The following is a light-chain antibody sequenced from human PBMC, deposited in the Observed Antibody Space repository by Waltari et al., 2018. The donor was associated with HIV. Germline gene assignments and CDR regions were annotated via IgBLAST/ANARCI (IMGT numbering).Light chain of an antibody. Sequence: DILLTHSPATLSVSPGVRGPLSCRASQGVGLNLAWYQQRPGQPRRLLVYGASTRASDVSTRFSASGSGTEFTLTITSVRSEDFATYFCQQYDVWPLTFGGGTNVDLK. CDR2: GAS. CDR1: QGVGLN. CDR3: QQYDVWPLT. J-gene: IGKJ4*01. V-gene: IGKV3-15*01.